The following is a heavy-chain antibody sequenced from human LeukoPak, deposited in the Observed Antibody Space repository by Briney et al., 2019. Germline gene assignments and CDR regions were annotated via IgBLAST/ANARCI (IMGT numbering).Heavy chain of an antibody. CDR1: GFTFSSYW. Sequence: PGGSLRLSCAASGFTFSSYWMSWVSHAPGKGLEWVANLRKDGSEKYYVDSVKGRFTISRDNAKNSLYLQMNSLRAEDTAVYYCARGDIVTTSNIDYWGQGTLVTVSS. V-gene: IGHV3-7*04. J-gene: IGHJ4*02. CDR3: ARGDIVTTSNIDY. CDR2: LRKDGSEK. D-gene: IGHD5-12*01.